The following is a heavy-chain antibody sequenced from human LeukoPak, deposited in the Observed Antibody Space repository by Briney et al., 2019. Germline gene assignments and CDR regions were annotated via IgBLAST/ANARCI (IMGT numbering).Heavy chain of an antibody. CDR1: GFTFSSYA. D-gene: IGHD2-21*02. V-gene: IGHV3-23*01. CDR3: AKESSDPYCGGDCWPHCFDY. CDR2: ISGSGGST. Sequence: PGGSLRLSCAASGFTFSSYAMSWVRQAPGKGLEWVSAISGSGGSTYYAGSVKGRFTISRDNSKNTLYLQMNSLRAEDTAVYYCAKESSDPYCGGDCWPHCFDYWGQGTLVTVSS. J-gene: IGHJ4*02.